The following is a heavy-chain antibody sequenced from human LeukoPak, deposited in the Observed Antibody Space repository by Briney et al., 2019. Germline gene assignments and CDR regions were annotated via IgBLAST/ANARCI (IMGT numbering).Heavy chain of an antibody. Sequence: SETLSLTCAVSGGSISSSNWWSWVRQPPGKGLEWIGEIYHSGSTNYNPSLKSRVTISVDKSKNQFSLKLSSVTAADTAVYYYASNVVRGAFDYWGQGTLVTVSS. CDR3: ASNVVRGAFDY. CDR1: GGSISSSNW. J-gene: IGHJ4*02. CDR2: IYHSGST. D-gene: IGHD3-10*01. V-gene: IGHV4-4*02.